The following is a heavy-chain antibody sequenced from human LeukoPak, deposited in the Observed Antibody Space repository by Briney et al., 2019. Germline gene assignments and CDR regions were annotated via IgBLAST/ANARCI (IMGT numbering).Heavy chain of an antibody. V-gene: IGHV3-23*01. CDR1: GFTFGTYA. CDR3: AKEKYSSGFFDY. J-gene: IGHJ4*02. Sequence: PGGSLRLSCAASGFTFGTYAMSWVRQAPRKGLEWVSAISGSGGRTYSADSVKGRFTISRDNSKNTLYLQMNSLRAEDTAVYYCAKEKYSSGFFDYWGQGTLVTVSS. CDR2: ISGSGGRT. D-gene: IGHD6-19*01.